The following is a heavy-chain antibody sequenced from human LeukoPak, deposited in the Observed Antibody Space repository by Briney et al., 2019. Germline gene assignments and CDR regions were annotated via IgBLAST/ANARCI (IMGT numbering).Heavy chain of an antibody. CDR3: ARPLTIFGVVTYYMDV. D-gene: IGHD3-3*01. CDR2: ISSSSSTI. CDR1: GFTFSSYS. Sequence: PGGSLRLSCAASGFTFSSYSMNWVRQAPGKGLEWVSYISSSSSTIYYADSVKGRFTISRDNAKNSLYLQMNSLRAEDTAVYYCARPLTIFGVVTYYMDVWGKGTTVTVSS. V-gene: IGHV3-48*01. J-gene: IGHJ6*03.